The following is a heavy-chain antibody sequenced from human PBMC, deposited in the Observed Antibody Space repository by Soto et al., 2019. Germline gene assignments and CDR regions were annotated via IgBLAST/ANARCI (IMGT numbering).Heavy chain of an antibody. Sequence: PGGSLRLSCVGSGFIFSNSWINWVRQAPGRGPEWVGRIKSKADGGTADYAVPVKGRFTISRDDSKDTLYLQMNSLKTEDTAVYYCVTQTTSMNRGWGQGTMVTVSS. V-gene: IGHV3-15*07. J-gene: IGHJ4*02. CDR1: GFIFSNSW. D-gene: IGHD2-2*01. CDR2: IKSKADGGTA. CDR3: VTQTTSMNRG.